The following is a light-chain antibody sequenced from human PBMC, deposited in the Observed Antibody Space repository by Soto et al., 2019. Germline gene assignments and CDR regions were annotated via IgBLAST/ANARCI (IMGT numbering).Light chain of an antibody. V-gene: IGLV1-40*01. Sequence: QSVLTQPPSVSGAPGQRVTISCTGSSANIGSAYNVDWYQQLPGSAPKLLVYGINNRPSGVPARFSGAKSGTSASLAIAGHQAEDEGDYYSQSYDSSLSGYVFGTGTKVTVL. CDR1: SANIGSAYN. CDR2: GIN. J-gene: IGLJ1*01. CDR3: QSYDSSLSGYV.